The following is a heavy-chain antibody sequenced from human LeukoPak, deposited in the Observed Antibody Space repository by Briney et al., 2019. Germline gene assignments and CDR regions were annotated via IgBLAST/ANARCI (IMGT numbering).Heavy chain of an antibody. J-gene: IGHJ3*02. D-gene: IGHD5-24*01. V-gene: IGHV3-48*04. CDR1: GFTFSSYS. CDR3: AVIVDLQGSLDAFDI. Sequence: GGSLRLACAASGFTFSSYSMNWVSQAPGKGLERVSYISSSSSTIYYADSVKGRFPISRDNAKNSLYLQMNSLRAEDTAVYYCAVIVDLQGSLDAFDIWGQGTMVTVSS. CDR2: ISSSSSTI.